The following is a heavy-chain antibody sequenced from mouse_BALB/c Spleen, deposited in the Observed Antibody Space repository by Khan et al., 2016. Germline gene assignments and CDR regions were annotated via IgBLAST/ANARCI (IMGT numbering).Heavy chain of an antibody. CDR1: GYTFTNYG. Sequence: QIQLVQSGPELKKPGETVKISCKASGYTFTNYGTNWVKQAPGKGLKWMGWINTYTGEPTYVDDFKGRFAFSLETSASTAYLQINNLKNEDTATYFCARSEGNYPFDYWGQGTSVTVSS. D-gene: IGHD2-1*01. V-gene: IGHV9-3-1*01. J-gene: IGHJ4*01. CDR3: ARSEGNYPFDY. CDR2: INTYTGEP.